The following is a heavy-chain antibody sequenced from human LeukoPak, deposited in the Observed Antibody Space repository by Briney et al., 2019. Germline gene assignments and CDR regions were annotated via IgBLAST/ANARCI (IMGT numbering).Heavy chain of an antibody. Sequence: ASVKVSCKASGYTFTGYYMHWVRQAPGQGLEWMGWINPNSGGTNYAQKFQGRVTMTRETSISTAYMELSRLRSDDTAVYYCARDLWSPRKDYYMDVWGKGTTVTVSS. V-gene: IGHV1-2*02. J-gene: IGHJ6*03. CDR2: INPNSGGT. CDR3: ARDLWSPRKDYYMDV. CDR1: GYTFTGYY. D-gene: IGHD2-21*01.